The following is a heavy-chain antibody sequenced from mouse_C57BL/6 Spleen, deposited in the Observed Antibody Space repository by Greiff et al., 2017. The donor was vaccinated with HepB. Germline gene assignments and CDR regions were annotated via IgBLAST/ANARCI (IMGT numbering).Heavy chain of an antibody. CDR2: ISDGGSYT. Sequence: EVQLVESGGGLVKPGGSLKLSCAASGFTFSSYAMSWVRQTPEKRLEWVATISDGGSYTYYPDNVKGRFTISRDNAKNNLYLQMSHLKSEDTAMYYCAREGDGNYGNFDYWGQGTTLTVSS. J-gene: IGHJ2*01. D-gene: IGHD2-1*01. V-gene: IGHV5-4*01. CDR1: GFTFSSYA. CDR3: AREGDGNYGNFDY.